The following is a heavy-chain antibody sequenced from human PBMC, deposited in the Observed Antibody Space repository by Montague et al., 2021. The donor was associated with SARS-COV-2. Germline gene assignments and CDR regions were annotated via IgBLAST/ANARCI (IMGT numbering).Heavy chain of an antibody. V-gene: IGHV3-7*03. J-gene: IGHJ6*02. CDR1: GFTFSSYW. CDR2: IKQDGSEK. Sequence: SLRLSCAASGFTFSSYWMSWVRQAPGKGLEWVANIKQDGSEKYYVDSVKGRFTISRDNAKNSLYLQMNSLRAEDTAVYYCARGLGAVEVAAIKYFYFGLDVWGQGTTVTVSS. D-gene: IGHD2-15*01. CDR3: ARGLGAVEVAAIKYFYFGLDV.